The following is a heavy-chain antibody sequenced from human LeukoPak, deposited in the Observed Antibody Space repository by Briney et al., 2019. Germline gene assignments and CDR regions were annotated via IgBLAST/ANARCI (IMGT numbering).Heavy chain of an antibody. V-gene: IGHV3-66*01. J-gene: IGHJ4*02. D-gene: IGHD6-6*01. CDR3: ARDPPAVAANTYG. CDR1: GVTVSNNY. Sequence: GGSLRLSCAASGVTVSNNYMNWVRQAPGKGLEWVSLIYSGGSTYYADSVKGRFTISIDNSKNTLYLQMNSLRAEDTAVYYCARDPPAVAANTYGWGQGTLVTVSS. CDR2: IYSGGST.